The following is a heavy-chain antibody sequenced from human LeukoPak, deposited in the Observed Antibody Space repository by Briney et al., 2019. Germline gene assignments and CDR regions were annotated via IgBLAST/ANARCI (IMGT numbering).Heavy chain of an antibody. Sequence: SETLSLTCTVSGGSITSDNYYWGWIRQPPGKGLEYIGSIYYGRSTYYNPSLKSRVTISVDTSKNQCSLKLTSVTAADTAVYYCARHYGSGMDYFDPWGQGTLVTVSS. CDR1: GGSITSDNYY. J-gene: IGHJ5*02. V-gene: IGHV4-39*01. CDR2: IYYGRST. CDR3: ARHYGSGMDYFDP. D-gene: IGHD3-10*01.